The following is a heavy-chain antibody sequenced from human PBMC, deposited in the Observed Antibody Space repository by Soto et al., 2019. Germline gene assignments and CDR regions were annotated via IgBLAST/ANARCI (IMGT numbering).Heavy chain of an antibody. CDR1: GDAITSNTW. D-gene: IGHD2-15*01. J-gene: IGHJ5*02. Sequence: QVQLQESGPGLVKPSGTLSLTCGISGDAITSNTWWVWVRQPPGKGLEWIGEIYHSGRTNYTPSLKTRVTISMDKSKNQFSLKLTSVTAADTAIYYCARDRSPGGDNGLDPWGQGRLVTVSS. CDR2: IYHSGRT. V-gene: IGHV4-4*02. CDR3: ARDRSPGGDNGLDP.